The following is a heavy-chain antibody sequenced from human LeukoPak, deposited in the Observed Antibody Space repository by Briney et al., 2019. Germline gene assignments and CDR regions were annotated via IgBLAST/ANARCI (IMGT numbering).Heavy chain of an antibody. CDR3: AKDYDSSGPTMGDV. Sequence: AESLRLSCAASGFTFSSYAMSWVRQAPGKGLEWVSAISGSGGSTYYADSVKGRFTISRDNSKNTLYLQMNSLRAEDTAVYYCAKDYDSSGPTMGDVWGQGTTVTVSS. J-gene: IGHJ6*02. CDR2: ISGSGGST. D-gene: IGHD3-22*01. V-gene: IGHV3-23*01. CDR1: GFTFSSYA.